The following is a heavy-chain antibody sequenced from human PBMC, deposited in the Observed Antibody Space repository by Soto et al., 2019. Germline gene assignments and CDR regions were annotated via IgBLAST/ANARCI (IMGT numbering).Heavy chain of an antibody. CDR2: ITGSGDAT. CDR3: ASGLVGYCSGYSCYAYWFDP. Sequence: EVQLLESGGDLVHPGGSLRLSCSASGFTFSRFAMSWVRLTPGKGLEWVSAITGSGDATFYADSVKGRFTISRDNSRNTLYLQMNSMRAEDTSLSFCASGLVGYCSGYSCYAYWFDPRGQGTLVTVSS. CDR1: GFTFSRFA. V-gene: IGHV3-23*01. J-gene: IGHJ5*02. D-gene: IGHD2-15*01.